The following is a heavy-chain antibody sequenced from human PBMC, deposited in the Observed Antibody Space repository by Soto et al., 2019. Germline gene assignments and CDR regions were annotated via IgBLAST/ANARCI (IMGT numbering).Heavy chain of an antibody. CDR3: AKELLYYDRSGPGMDV. D-gene: IGHD3-22*01. V-gene: IGHV3-30*18. CDR2: VSYDGGNE. J-gene: IGHJ6*02. CDR1: GMTFSSYG. Sequence: PGGSLRLSCAASGMTFSSYGMHWVRQAPGKGLEWVAIVSYDGGNENYADSVKGRFTISRDNSKNTLYLQMNSLRVEDTAVYYCAKELLYYDRSGPGMDVWGQGTTVPVSS.